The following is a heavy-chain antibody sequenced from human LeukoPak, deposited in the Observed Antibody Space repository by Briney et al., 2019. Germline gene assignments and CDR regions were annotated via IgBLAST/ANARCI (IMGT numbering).Heavy chain of an antibody. CDR3: ARGLGILTGYQTQYYYYGMDV. V-gene: IGHV3-13*01. D-gene: IGHD3-9*01. J-gene: IGHJ6*02. CDR1: GFTFSSYD. Sequence: GGSLRLSCAASGFTFSSYDMHWVRQATGKGLEWVSAIGTAGDTYYPGSVKGRFTISRENAKNSLYLQMNSLRAGDTAVYYCARGLGILTGYQTQYYYYGMDVWGQGTTVTVSS. CDR2: IGTAGDT.